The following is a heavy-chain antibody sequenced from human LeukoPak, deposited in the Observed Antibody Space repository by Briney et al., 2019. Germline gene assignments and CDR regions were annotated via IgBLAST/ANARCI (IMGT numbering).Heavy chain of an antibody. CDR3: ARAVLPVGYGDLDY. CDR1: GYTFTSYY. D-gene: IGHD4-17*01. J-gene: IGHJ4*02. V-gene: IGHV1-46*01. Sequence: GAPVKVSCKASGYTFTSYYMHWVRQAPGQGLEWMGIINPSGGSTSYAQKFQGRVTMTRDMSTSTVYMELSRLRSDDTAVYYCARAVLPVGYGDLDYWGQGTLVTVSS. CDR2: INPSGGST.